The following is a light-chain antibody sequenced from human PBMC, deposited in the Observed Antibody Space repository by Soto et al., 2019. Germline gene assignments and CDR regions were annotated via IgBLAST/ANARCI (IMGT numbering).Light chain of an antibody. CDR2: YDS. Sequence: SYELTQPPSVSVAPGKTARITCGGNNIGSKSVHWYQQKPCQAPVLVIYYDSDRPSGIPERFSGSNSGNTATLTISRVEAGDEADDYCQVWDSSSDHPFLVFGGGTKLTVL. V-gene: IGLV3-21*04. CDR1: NIGSKS. CDR3: QVWDSSSDHPFLV. J-gene: IGLJ2*01.